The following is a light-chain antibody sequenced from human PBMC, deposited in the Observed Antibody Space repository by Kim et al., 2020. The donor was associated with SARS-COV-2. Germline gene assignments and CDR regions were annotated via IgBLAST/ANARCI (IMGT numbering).Light chain of an antibody. Sequence: ASVGDRITFTCRTSQNINSWLAWYQQKPGKAPKLLIYWASTLESGVPSRFSGSGSGTEYTLTINSLQPDDFGTYYCQQYNTYSVTFGQGTRLEIK. J-gene: IGKJ5*01. CDR1: QNINSW. CDR2: WAS. CDR3: QQYNTYSVT. V-gene: IGKV1-5*03.